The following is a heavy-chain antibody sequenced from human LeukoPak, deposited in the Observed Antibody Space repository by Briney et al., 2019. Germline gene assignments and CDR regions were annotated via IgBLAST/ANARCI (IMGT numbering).Heavy chain of an antibody. V-gene: IGHV3-13*01. Sequence: PGGSLRLSCAASGFTFSSYDMHWVRQATGKGLEWVSAIGTAGDTYYPGSVKGRFTISRENAKNSLYLQMNSLRAGDTAVYYCARDRLYCSSTSCYSLYGMDVWGQGTTVTVSS. CDR3: ARDRLYCSSTSCYSLYGMDV. CDR1: GFTFSSYD. CDR2: IGTAGDT. D-gene: IGHD2-2*01. J-gene: IGHJ6*02.